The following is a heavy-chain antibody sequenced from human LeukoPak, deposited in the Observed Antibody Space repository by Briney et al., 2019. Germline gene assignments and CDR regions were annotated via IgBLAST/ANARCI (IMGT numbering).Heavy chain of an antibody. V-gene: IGHV5-51*01. Sequence: GESLKISCTGSGYTFTTQWIGWVRQMPGKGLEWMGIIYPSNSDTRYSPSFQGQVTMSVDKSISTAYLEWSSLKASDTAMYYCARRGYGGNSADDWGQGTLVTVSS. CDR1: GYTFTTQW. CDR3: ARRGYGGNSADD. CDR2: IYPSNSDT. D-gene: IGHD4-23*01. J-gene: IGHJ4*02.